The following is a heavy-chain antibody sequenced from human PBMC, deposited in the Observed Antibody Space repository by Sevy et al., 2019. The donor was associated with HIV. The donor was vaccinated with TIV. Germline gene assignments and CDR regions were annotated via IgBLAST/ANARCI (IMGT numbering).Heavy chain of an antibody. D-gene: IGHD5-18*01. CDR1: GFTFSPYA. Sequence: GGSLRLSCAASGFTFSPYAMHWVRQAPGKGLEYVSGISYNGGSTYYANSVKGRFTISRDNSKNMMYLQMGSLRTEDTAVYYCARGKGGYGYGLNYWGQGTLVTVSS. CDR2: ISYNGGST. CDR3: ARGKGGYGYGLNY. J-gene: IGHJ4*02. V-gene: IGHV3-64*01.